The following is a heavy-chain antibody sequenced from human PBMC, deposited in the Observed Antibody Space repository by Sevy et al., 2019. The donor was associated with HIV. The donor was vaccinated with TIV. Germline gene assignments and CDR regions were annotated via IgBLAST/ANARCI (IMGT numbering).Heavy chain of an antibody. Sequence: GGSLRLSCIASGFIFSNYEMNWVRQAPGKGLEWVSYITSSGSTKHYADSVKGRFTISRDNGKNSIYLQVNSLRAEDTAVYYCARATYYYDTSGPYFFDFWGQGTLVTVSS. CDR2: ITSSGSTK. V-gene: IGHV3-48*03. CDR3: ARATYYYDTSGPYFFDF. D-gene: IGHD3-22*01. CDR1: GFIFSNYE. J-gene: IGHJ4*02.